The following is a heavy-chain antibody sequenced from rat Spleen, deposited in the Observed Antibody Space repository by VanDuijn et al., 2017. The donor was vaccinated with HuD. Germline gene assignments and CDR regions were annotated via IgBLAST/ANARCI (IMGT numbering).Heavy chain of an antibody. CDR1: GFTFNNYW. CDR2: ITNASGRT. D-gene: IGHD1-2*01. Sequence: EVQLVESGGGLVQPGGSLKLSCVASGFTFNNYWMTWIRQAPGRGLEWVASITNASGRTYYSDFVKGRFTVSRDNAKSTLFLQMDSLTSEDTATYYCTRQYYYSSYVMDAWGQGASVTVSS. J-gene: IGHJ4*01. V-gene: IGHV5-31*01. CDR3: TRQYYYSSYVMDA.